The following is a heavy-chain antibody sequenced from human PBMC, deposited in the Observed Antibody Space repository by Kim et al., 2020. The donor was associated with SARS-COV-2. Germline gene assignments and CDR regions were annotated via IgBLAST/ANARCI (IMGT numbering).Heavy chain of an antibody. CDR2: ISAYNGNT. J-gene: IGHJ4*02. D-gene: IGHD1-7*01. CDR3: ARVWDRYNWNYGAFDY. V-gene: IGHV1-18*01. Sequence: ASVKVSCKASGYTFTSYGISWVRQAPGQGLEWMGWISAYNGNTNYAQKLQGRVTMTTDTSTSTAYMELRSLRSDDTAVYYCARVWDRYNWNYGAFDYWGQGTLVTVSS. CDR1: GYTFTSYG.